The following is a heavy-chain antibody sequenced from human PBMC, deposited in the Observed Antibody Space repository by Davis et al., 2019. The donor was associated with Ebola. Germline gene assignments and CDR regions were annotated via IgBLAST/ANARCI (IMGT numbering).Heavy chain of an antibody. CDR1: GYTFTSYY. J-gene: IGHJ6*02. D-gene: IGHD2-15*01. Sequence: ALVKVSCKASGYTFTSYYMHWVRQAPGQGLEWMGIINPSGGSTSYAQKFQGRVTMTRDTSTSTVYMELSSLRSEDTAVYYWARELIVVVVAATNYYYYGMDVWGQGTTVTVSS. CDR2: INPSGGST. V-gene: IGHV1-46*01. CDR3: ARELIVVVVAATNYYYYGMDV.